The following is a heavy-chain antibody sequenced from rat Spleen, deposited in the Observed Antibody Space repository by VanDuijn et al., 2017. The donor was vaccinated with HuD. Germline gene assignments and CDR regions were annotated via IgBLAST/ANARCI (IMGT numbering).Heavy chain of an antibody. J-gene: IGHJ4*01. D-gene: IGHD1-10*01. V-gene: IGHV5-17*01. Sequence: EVQLVESDGGLVQPERSLKLSCAASGFTFNDYAMAWVRQSPKKGLEWVATINYDGSSIYYRDSVKGRFTISRDNAKSTLYLQMDSLRSEDTATYYCARPNNYYVMDAWGQGASVTVSS. CDR3: ARPNNYYVMDA. CDR1: GFTFNDYA. CDR2: INYDGSSI.